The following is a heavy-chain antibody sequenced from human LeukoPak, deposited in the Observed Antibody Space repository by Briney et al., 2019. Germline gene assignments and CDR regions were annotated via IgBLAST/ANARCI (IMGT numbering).Heavy chain of an antibody. J-gene: IGHJ4*02. CDR3: ARGHGSN. CDR2: ITSSGNTI. V-gene: IGHV3-48*03. CDR1: GFTFSNYE. Sequence: GGSLRLSCAASGFTFSNYEMNWVRQAPGKGLEWVSYITSSGNTICYANSVKGRFTISRDNTKNSLFLQMNSLTTEDTAVYYCARGHGSNWGQGVLVAVSS.